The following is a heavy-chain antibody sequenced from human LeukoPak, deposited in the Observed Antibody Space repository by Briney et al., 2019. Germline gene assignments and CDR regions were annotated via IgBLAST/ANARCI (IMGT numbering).Heavy chain of an antibody. Sequence: GGSLRLSCAASGFTVSSNYMSWVRQAPGKGLEWVSVIYSGGSTYYADSVKGRFTISRDNSKNTLYLQMNSLRAEDTAVYYCARDVYYYDSSAKGGYYFDYWGQGTLVTVSS. J-gene: IGHJ4*02. V-gene: IGHV3-53*01. CDR2: IYSGGST. CDR3: ARDVYYYDSSAKGGYYFDY. D-gene: IGHD3-22*01. CDR1: GFTVSSNY.